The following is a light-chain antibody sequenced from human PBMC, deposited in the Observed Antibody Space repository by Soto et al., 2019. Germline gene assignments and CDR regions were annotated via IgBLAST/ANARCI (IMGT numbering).Light chain of an antibody. CDR1: QDINNY. J-gene: IGKJ4*01. V-gene: IGKV1-33*01. Sequence: DIQLTQSPSSLSASVGDRVTITCQASQDINNYLNWYQQKPGKAPKLLIFDASIVETGVPSRFSGSGSGTHFTFTISSLEPEDIATYHCQQYEDIPLTFGGGTRVELK. CDR2: DAS. CDR3: QQYEDIPLT.